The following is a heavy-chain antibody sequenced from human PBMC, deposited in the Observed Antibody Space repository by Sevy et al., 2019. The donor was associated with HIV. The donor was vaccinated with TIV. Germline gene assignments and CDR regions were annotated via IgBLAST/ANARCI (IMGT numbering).Heavy chain of an antibody. CDR1: GFSFSYYG. D-gene: IGHD1-26*01. J-gene: IGHJ6*02. CDR3: ANAYSGSYSHSYLYALDV. V-gene: IGHV3-30*18. CDR2: ISNDGINE. Sequence: GGSLRLSCTGSGFSFSYYGIHWVRQAPGKGLDWVALISNDGINEYYADSVKGRFTISRDNSRNTVNLEMNSLRNEDTAIYFCANAYSGSYSHSYLYALDVWGQGTTVTVSS.